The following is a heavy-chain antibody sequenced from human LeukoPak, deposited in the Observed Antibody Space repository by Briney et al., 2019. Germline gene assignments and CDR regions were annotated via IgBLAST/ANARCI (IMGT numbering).Heavy chain of an antibody. J-gene: IGHJ4*02. CDR2: INPTGAGT. D-gene: IGHD6-6*01. V-gene: IGHV1-46*01. CDR1: GYTFTSHY. Sequence: ASVKVSCKASGYTFTSHYMHWMRQAPGQGLEWMGIINPTGAGTNYAQKFQGRVTMTSDTSTSTVYMELSSLRSEDTAVYYCARVTVAARHFDYWGQGTLVTVSS. CDR3: ARVTVAARHFDY.